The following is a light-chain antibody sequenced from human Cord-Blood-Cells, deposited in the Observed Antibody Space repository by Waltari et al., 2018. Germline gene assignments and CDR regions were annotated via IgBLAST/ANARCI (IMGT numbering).Light chain of an antibody. V-gene: IGKV1-39*01. J-gene: IGKJ4*02. CDR2: AAS. CDR1: QSISSY. CDR3: QQRYSTPPRT. Sequence: DIQMTQSPSSLSASVGDRVTITCRASQSISSYLNWYQQKPGKAPKPLIYAASSLQSGVPSRFSGSGAGTDFTLTISSLQPEDFAAYYCQQRYSTPPRTFGGGTKVEIK.